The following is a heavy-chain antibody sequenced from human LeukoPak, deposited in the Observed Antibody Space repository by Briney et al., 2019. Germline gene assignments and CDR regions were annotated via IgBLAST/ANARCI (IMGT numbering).Heavy chain of an antibody. CDR3: ARGGHYSDSGGYYHDAFDI. V-gene: IGHV3-7*04. CDR1: GFTFSSFW. D-gene: IGHD3-22*01. J-gene: IGHJ3*02. CDR2: IKEDGSDK. Sequence: GGSLRLSCAASGFTFSSFWMTWVRQAPGKGLEWVANIKEDGSDKYYLDSVKGRFTISRDNAKNSLYLHMNSLRAEDTAVYYCARGGHYSDSGGYYHDAFDIWGRGTVVTVSS.